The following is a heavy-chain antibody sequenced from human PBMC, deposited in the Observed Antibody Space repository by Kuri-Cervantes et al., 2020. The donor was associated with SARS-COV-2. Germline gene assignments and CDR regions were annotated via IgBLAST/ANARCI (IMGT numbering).Heavy chain of an antibody. J-gene: IGHJ4*02. D-gene: IGHD5-24*01. CDR3: ERDAIRDGYNEGY. Sequence: SVKVSCKASGGTFSRYAISWVRQAPGQGLEWMGGIIPIFGTANYAQKFQGRVTITADKSTSKDYMELSSLRSEDTAVYYCERDAIRDGYNEGYWGQGTLVTVSS. V-gene: IGHV1-69*06. CDR1: GGTFSRYA. CDR2: IIPIFGTA.